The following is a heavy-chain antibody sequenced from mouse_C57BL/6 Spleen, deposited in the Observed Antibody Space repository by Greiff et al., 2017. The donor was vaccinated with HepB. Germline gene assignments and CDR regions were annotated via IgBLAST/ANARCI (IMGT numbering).Heavy chain of an antibody. J-gene: IGHJ4*01. Sequence: EVQLQQSGPELVKPGASVKISCKASGYTFTDYYMNWVKQSHGKSLEWIGDINPNNGGTSYNQKFKGKATLTVDKSSSTAYMELRSLTSEDSAVYYCARGGDFSYAMDYWGQGTSVTVSS. CDR2: INPNNGGT. CDR1: GYTFTDYY. V-gene: IGHV1-26*01. CDR3: ARGGDFSYAMDY.